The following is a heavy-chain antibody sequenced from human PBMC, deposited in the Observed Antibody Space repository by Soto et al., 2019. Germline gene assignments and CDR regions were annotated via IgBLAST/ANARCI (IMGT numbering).Heavy chain of an antibody. J-gene: IGHJ4*02. CDR1: GSTFSIYA. D-gene: IGHD5-18*01. CDR2: ISSNGGST. V-gene: IGHV3-64*01. CDR3: GRAGYSYARDC. Sequence: EVQLVESGGGLVQPGGSLRLSCAASGSTFSIYAMHWVRQAPGKGLEFISVISSNGGSTHYASTVKGRFTISRDNSKSTLYLEMGSLRADYTAMYYGGRAGYSYARDCWGQGTLGTVSS.